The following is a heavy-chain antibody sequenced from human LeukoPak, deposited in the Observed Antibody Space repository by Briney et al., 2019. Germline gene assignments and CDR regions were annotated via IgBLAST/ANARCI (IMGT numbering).Heavy chain of an antibody. CDR1: GVSIRSYY. J-gene: IGHJ3*02. CDR2: IHYSEST. Sequence: PSETLSLTCTVSGVSIRSYYWGWIRQPPGKGLEWIGYIHYSESTKYNPSLKSRVTMSVDTSKNQFSLKLSSVTAADTAVYYCASRSGSFSDALDIRGQGTLVTVSS. CDR3: ASRSGSFSDALDI. D-gene: IGHD3-10*01. V-gene: IGHV4-59*08.